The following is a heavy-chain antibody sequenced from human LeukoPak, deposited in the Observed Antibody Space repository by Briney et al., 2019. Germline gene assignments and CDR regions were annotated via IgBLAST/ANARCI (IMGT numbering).Heavy chain of an antibody. J-gene: IGHJ5*02. V-gene: IGHV4-39*07. Sequence: SETLSLTCTVSGGSISSSSYYWGWIRQPPGKGLEWIGSIYYSGSTYYNPSLKSRVTISVDTSKNQFSLKLSSVTAADTAVYYCARGNDYRFDPWGQGTLVTVSS. D-gene: IGHD1-1*01. CDR1: GGSISSSSYY. CDR2: IYYSGST. CDR3: ARGNDYRFDP.